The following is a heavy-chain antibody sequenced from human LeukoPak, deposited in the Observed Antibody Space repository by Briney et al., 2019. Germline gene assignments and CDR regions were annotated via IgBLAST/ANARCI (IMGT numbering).Heavy chain of an antibody. CDR2: IYYSGST. J-gene: IGHJ6*02. D-gene: IGHD6-19*01. V-gene: IGHV4-59*01. Sequence: SETLSLTCTVSGISISSYYWSWIRQPPGKGLEWIGYIYYSGSTNYNPSLKSRVTISVDTSKNQFSLKLSSVTAADTAVYYCARVPSGWYDGGYYYYGMDVWGQGTTVTVSS. CDR1: GISISSYY. CDR3: ARVPSGWYDGGYYYYGMDV.